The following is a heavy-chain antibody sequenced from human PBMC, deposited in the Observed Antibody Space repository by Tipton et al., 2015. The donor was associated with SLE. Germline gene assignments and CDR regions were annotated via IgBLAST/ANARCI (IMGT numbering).Heavy chain of an antibody. J-gene: IGHJ6*02. Sequence: GSLRLSCAASGFTFDDYTMHWVRQAPGKGLEWVSLISWDGGSTYYADSVKGRFTISRDNSKNTLYLQMNSLRAEDTAVYYCAKDTVVVVAANYGMDVWGQGTTVTVSS. V-gene: IGHV3-43*01. CDR2: ISWDGGST. CDR3: AKDTVVVVAANYGMDV. CDR1: GFTFDDYT. D-gene: IGHD2-15*01.